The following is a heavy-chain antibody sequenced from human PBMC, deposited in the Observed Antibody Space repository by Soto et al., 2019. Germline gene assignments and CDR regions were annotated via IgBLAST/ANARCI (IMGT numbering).Heavy chain of an antibody. Sequence: QVQLQQWGAGLLKPSETLSLSCAVYGGSFSGYYWSWIRQPPGKGLEWIGEIKHSGRTNYKPSPKSRVTVSVDTSKNQFSLNLSSVTAADTAVYYCARGRGAENTFYYYFGMDVWGQGTTVTVSS. CDR3: ARGRGAENTFYYYFGMDV. J-gene: IGHJ6*02. D-gene: IGHD3-16*01. CDR2: IKHSGRT. V-gene: IGHV4-34*01. CDR1: GGSFSGYY.